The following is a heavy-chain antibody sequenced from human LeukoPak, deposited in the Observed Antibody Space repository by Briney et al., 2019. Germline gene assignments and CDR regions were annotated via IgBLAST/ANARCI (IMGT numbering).Heavy chain of an antibody. D-gene: IGHD1-26*01. V-gene: IGHV4-39*01. CDR1: GGSISSSSYY. Sequence: SETLSLTCTVSGGSISSSSYYWGWIRQPPGKGLEWIGSIYYSGSTYYNPSLKSRVTISVDTSKNQFSLKLSSVTAADTAVYYCARGEGSGSYYGNWGQGTLVTVSS. CDR3: ARGEGSGSYYGN. J-gene: IGHJ4*02. CDR2: IYYSGST.